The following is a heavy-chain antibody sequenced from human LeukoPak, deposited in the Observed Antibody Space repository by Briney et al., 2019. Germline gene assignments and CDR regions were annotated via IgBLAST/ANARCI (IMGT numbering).Heavy chain of an antibody. CDR1: GGSISSYY. Sequence: TSETLSLTGTVSGGSISSYYWSWIRQPPGKGLEWIGYIYYSGSTNYNPSLKSRVTTSVDTPKNQFSLKLSSVTAADTAVYYCARHSITGGSCYSKEAACYYGMDVWGQGTTVTVSS. CDR3: ARHSITGGSCYSKEAACYYGMDV. D-gene: IGHD2-15*01. J-gene: IGHJ6*02. V-gene: IGHV4-59*01. CDR2: IYYSGST.